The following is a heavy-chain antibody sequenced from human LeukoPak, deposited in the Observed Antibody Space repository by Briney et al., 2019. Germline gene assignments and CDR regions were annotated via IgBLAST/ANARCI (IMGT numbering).Heavy chain of an antibody. V-gene: IGHV3-20*04. Sequence: AGGSLRLSCAASGFTFDDYGMSWVRQAPGKGLEWVSGINWNGGSTGYADSVKGRFTISRDNAKNSLYLQMNSLRAEDTALYYCARKWGPERGYYGSGSYYVDAFDIWGQGTMVTVSS. CDR2: INWNGGST. CDR1: GFTFDDYG. CDR3: ARKWGPERGYYGSGSYYVDAFDI. J-gene: IGHJ3*02. D-gene: IGHD3-10*01.